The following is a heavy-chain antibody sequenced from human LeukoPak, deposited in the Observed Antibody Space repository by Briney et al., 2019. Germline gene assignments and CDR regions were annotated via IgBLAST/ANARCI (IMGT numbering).Heavy chain of an antibody. J-gene: IGHJ4*02. D-gene: IGHD2-2*01. Sequence: PGGSLRLSCAASGFTFSSYGMHWVRQAPGKGLEWVAFIWYDGSNKHYADSVKGRFTISRDNSKKTLYLQMNSLRAEDTAVYYCAKENDIVVVYYFDYWGQGTLVTVSS. CDR3: AKENDIVVVYYFDY. V-gene: IGHV3-30*02. CDR2: IWYDGSNK. CDR1: GFTFSSYG.